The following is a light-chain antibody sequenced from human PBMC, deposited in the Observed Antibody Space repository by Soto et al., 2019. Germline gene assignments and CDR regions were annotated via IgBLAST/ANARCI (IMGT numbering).Light chain of an antibody. CDR1: QNIRNW. CDR2: DAS. Sequence: DIQMTQSPSTLSPSVGDSVTITCRASQNIRNWLAWYQQKPGKXPXXLIYDASSLKSGVPARFSGSGSGTEFTPTISSLHPDYFATYYCQQYNTYSTFGQGTRLEIK. V-gene: IGKV1-5*01. J-gene: IGKJ5*01. CDR3: QQYNTYST.